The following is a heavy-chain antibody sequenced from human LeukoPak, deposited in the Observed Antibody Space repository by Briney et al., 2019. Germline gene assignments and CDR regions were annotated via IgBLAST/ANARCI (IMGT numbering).Heavy chain of an antibody. J-gene: IGHJ5*02. Sequence: GGSLRLSCAASGFTFSSYAMSWVRQAPGKGLEWVSAISGSGGSTYYADSVKSRFTISRDNSKNTLYLQMNSLRAEDTAVYYCAKDPLLRYFDWSINWFDPWGQGTLVTVSS. V-gene: IGHV3-23*01. CDR2: ISGSGGST. CDR3: AKDPLLRYFDWSINWFDP. D-gene: IGHD3-9*01. CDR1: GFTFSSYA.